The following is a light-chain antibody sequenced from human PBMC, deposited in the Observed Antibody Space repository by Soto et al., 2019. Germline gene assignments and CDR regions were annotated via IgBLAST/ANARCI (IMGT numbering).Light chain of an antibody. CDR3: QHYDVVPPLT. V-gene: IGKV3-20*01. Sequence: EIVLTQSPGTLSLSPGDRATLSCRASQSVSTNYLAWYQQKPGQAPRILIYGASSRATGIPDRFSGSGSGTDVTLTISRLEPEDFAVYYCQHYDVVPPLTFGGGTKVEIK. CDR1: QSVSTNY. J-gene: IGKJ4*01. CDR2: GAS.